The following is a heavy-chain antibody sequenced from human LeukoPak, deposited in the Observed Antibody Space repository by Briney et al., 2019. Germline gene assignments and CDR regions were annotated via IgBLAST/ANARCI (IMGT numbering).Heavy chain of an antibody. CDR1: RDSISSGVYY. CDR2: IYYSGST. V-gene: IGHV4-31*03. J-gene: IGHJ4*02. D-gene: IGHD6-19*01. Sequence: KPSETLSLTCTVSRDSISSGVYYWSWIRQHPGKGLEWIGYIYYSGSTEYNPSLKSRLTISLDASKNQFSLKLSSVTAADTAVYYCARSGPHGGWYYFDYWGQGTLVTVSS. CDR3: ARSGPHGGWYYFDY.